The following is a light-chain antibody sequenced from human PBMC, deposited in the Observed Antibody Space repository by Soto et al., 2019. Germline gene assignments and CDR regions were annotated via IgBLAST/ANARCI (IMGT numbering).Light chain of an antibody. J-gene: IGLJ2*01. V-gene: IGLV2-14*01. CDR3: GSYTSSTTLV. Sequence: QSVLTQPASVSGSPGQSITISCTGTSSDVGGYNSVSWYQQHPGKAPKAMIYDVSKRPSGVSSRFSGSKSGNTASLTISGLQAEDEADYYCGSYTSSTTLVFGGGTKLTVL. CDR1: SSDVGGYNS. CDR2: DVS.